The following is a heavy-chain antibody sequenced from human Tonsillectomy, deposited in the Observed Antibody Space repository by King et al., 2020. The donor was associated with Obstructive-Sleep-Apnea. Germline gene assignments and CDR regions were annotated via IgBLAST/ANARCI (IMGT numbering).Heavy chain of an antibody. V-gene: IGHV1-3*01. J-gene: IGHJ5*02. CDR2: INAGNGNT. CDR3: ARDNWNYEYNWFDP. CDR1: GYTFTSYT. D-gene: IGHD1-7*01. Sequence: QLVQSGAEVKKPGASVKVSCKASGYTFTSYTMHWGRQAPGQRLEWMGWINAGNGNTKYSQNFQGRVTITRDTSASTAYMELSSLRSEDTAVYYCARDNWNYEYNWFDPWGQGTLVTVSS.